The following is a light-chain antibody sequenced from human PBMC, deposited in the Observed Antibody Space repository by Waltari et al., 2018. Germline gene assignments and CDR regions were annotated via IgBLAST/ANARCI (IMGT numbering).Light chain of an antibody. CDR2: VNSDGSH. V-gene: IGLV4-69*01. CDR1: SGHSSNV. J-gene: IGLJ3*02. Sequence: LVLTQSPSASASLGASVKLTCTLSSGHSSNVIAWLRQQPEKGPRYLMKVNSDGSHSKGDEIPDRFSGSSSGAERYLTISSLQSEDEADYYCQTGGHGTWVFGGGTKLTVL. CDR3: QTGGHGTWV.